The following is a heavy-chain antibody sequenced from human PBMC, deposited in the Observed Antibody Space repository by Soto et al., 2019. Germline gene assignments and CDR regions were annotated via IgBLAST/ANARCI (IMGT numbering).Heavy chain of an antibody. J-gene: IGHJ3*02. D-gene: IGHD3-22*01. Sequence: PGGSLRLSCAASGFTFSSYAMGWVRQAPGKGLEWVSAISGSGGSTYYADSVKGRFTISRDNSKNTLYLQMNSLRAEDTAVYYCANHYYDSNGYWAMAFDIWGQGTMVTVSS. V-gene: IGHV3-23*01. CDR2: ISGSGGST. CDR3: ANHYYDSNGYWAMAFDI. CDR1: GFTFSSYA.